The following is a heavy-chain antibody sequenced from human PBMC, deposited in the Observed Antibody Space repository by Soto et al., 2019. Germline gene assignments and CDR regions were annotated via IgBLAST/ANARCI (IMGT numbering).Heavy chain of an antibody. CDR3: ASAWWIQLWLPDY. CDR1: GFTFSSYA. V-gene: IGHV3-30-3*01. D-gene: IGHD5-18*01. J-gene: IGHJ4*02. Sequence: PGGSLRLSCAASGFTFSSYAMHWVRQAPGKGLEWVAVISYDGSNKYYADSVKGRFTISRDNSKNTLYLQMNSLRAEDAAVYYCASAWWIQLWLPDYWGQGTLVTLSS. CDR2: ISYDGSNK.